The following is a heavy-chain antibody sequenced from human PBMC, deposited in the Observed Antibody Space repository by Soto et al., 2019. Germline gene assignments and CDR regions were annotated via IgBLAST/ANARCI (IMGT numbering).Heavy chain of an antibody. CDR2: ISWDGGST. CDR1: GFTFDDYT. J-gene: IGHJ4*02. Sequence: GGSLRLSCAASGFTFDDYTMHWVRQAPGKGLEWVSLISWDGGSTYYADSVKGRFTISRDNSKNTLYLQMNSLRTEDTALYYCAKDIHNCDSSGYFDYWGQGTLVTVSS. D-gene: IGHD3-22*01. CDR3: AKDIHNCDSSGYFDY. V-gene: IGHV3-43*01.